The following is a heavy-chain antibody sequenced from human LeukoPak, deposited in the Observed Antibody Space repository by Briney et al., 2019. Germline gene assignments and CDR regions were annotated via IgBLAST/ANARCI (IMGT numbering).Heavy chain of an antibody. Sequence: GGSLRLSCAASGFTFRSYGIHWVRQAPGKGLEYVSAISSNGGTTYYANSVKGRFTISRDNSRDTLSLHMGSLRAEDMAMYYCARGRQWLLPDYWGQGTLVTVSS. V-gene: IGHV3-64*01. CDR1: GFTFRSYG. D-gene: IGHD6-19*01. J-gene: IGHJ4*02. CDR3: ARGRQWLLPDY. CDR2: ISSNGGTT.